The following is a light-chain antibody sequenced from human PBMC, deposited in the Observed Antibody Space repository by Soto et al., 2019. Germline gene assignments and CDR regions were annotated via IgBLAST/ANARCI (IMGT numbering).Light chain of an antibody. V-gene: IGLV2-14*01. Sequence: QSVLTQPASVSGSPGQSFTISCTGTSSDVGGYNYVSWYQQHPGKAPKFMIYDVSNRPSGVSNRFSGSKSGNTASLTISGLQAEDEADYYCSSYTTSNTRQIVFGTGTKLTVL. CDR1: SSDVGGYNY. J-gene: IGLJ1*01. CDR3: SSYTTSNTRQIV. CDR2: DVS.